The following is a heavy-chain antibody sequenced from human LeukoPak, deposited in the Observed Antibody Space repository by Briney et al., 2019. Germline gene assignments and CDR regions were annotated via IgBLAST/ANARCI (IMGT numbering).Heavy chain of an antibody. D-gene: IGHD3-22*01. V-gene: IGHV3-23*01. CDR2: ISNNGGYT. CDR3: AKSSYYDSSGYYREYYFDF. Sequence: GGSLRLSCAASGFTFSSSAMSWVRQAPGKGLEWVSAISNNGGYTYYADSVQGRFTISRDNSKNTLYLQMNSLRDEDTAVYYCAKSSYYDSSGYYREYYFDFWGQGTLVTVSS. J-gene: IGHJ4*02. CDR1: GFTFSSSA.